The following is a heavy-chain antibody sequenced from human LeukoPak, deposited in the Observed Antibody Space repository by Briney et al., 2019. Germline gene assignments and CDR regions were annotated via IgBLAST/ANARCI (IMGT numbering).Heavy chain of an antibody. Sequence: GGSLRLFCAASGFTFSSYAMSWVRQAPGKGLEWVSAISGSGGSTYYADSVKGRFTISRDNSKNTLYLQMNSLRAEDTAVYYCAKAGDYSSSWSRWYFDYWGQGTLVTVSS. D-gene: IGHD6-13*01. CDR1: GFTFSSYA. J-gene: IGHJ4*02. CDR3: AKAGDYSSSWSRWYFDY. V-gene: IGHV3-23*01. CDR2: ISGSGGST.